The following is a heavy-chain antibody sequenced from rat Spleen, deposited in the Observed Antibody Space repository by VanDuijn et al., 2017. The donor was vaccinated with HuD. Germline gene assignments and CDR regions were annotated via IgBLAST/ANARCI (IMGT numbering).Heavy chain of an antibody. V-gene: IGHV5S23*01. Sequence: EVQLVESGGDLIQPGRSLKLSCAASGFTFSNYYMAWVRQAPTKGLEWVASITNSGDTTYYRDSVKGRFTISSDNAENTLYLQMDSLRSEDTATYYCTTVAPEYYYVMDAWGQGASVTVSS. CDR1: GFTFSNYY. CDR3: TTVAPEYYYVMDA. J-gene: IGHJ4*01. CDR2: ITNSGDTT. D-gene: IGHD3-3*01.